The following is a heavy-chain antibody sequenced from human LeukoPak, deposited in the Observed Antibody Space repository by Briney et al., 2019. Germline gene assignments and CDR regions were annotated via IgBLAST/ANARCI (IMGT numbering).Heavy chain of an antibody. D-gene: IGHD3-10*01. CDR1: GGSFSGYY. Sequence: SETLSLTCAVYGGSFSGYYWSWIRQPPGKGLEWIGEINHSGSTNYNPSLKSRVTISIDTSKNQFSLKLSSVTAADTAVYYCARKVKSPNWFDPWGQGTLVTVSS. CDR2: INHSGST. CDR3: ARKVKSPNWFDP. V-gene: IGHV4-34*01. J-gene: IGHJ5*02.